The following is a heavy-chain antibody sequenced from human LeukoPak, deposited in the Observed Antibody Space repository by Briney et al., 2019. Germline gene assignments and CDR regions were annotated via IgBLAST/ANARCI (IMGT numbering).Heavy chain of an antibody. CDR2: IRYDGSNK. V-gene: IGHV3-30*02. CDR3: AKAAGDGTSSIDI. CDR1: GFTFSSYG. J-gene: IGHJ3*02. D-gene: IGHD1-26*01. Sequence: PGGSLRLSCAASGFTFSSYGMHWVRQAPGKGLEWVTFIRYDGSNKYYADSVKGRFTISRDNSKNTLYLQMSSLRSEDTAVYFCAKAAGDGTSSIDIWGHGTMVTVSS.